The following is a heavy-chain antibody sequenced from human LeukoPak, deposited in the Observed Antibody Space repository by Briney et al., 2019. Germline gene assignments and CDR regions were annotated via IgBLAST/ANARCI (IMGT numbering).Heavy chain of an antibody. J-gene: IGHJ4*02. D-gene: IGHD2-15*01. CDR2: IYSGGST. Sequence: GGSLRLSCAASGFTFSSYGMHWVRQAPGKGLEWVSVIYSGGSTYYADSVKGRFTISRDNSKNTLYLQMNSLRAEDTAVYYCARGEGRSGGSSDYWGQGTLVTVSS. CDR3: ARGEGRSGGSSDY. V-gene: IGHV3-53*01. CDR1: GFTFSSYG.